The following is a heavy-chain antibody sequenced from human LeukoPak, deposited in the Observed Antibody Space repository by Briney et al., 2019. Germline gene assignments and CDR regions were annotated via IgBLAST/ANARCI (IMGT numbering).Heavy chain of an antibody. J-gene: IGHJ5*02. V-gene: IGHV3-30*04. CDR3: AKGGRSSSWLTTPNWFDP. Sequence: GGALRLSCAASGFTFSSYAMHWVRQAPGKGLEWVAVISYDGSNKYYADSVKGRFTISRDNSKNTLYLQMNSLRAEDTAVYYCAKGGRSSSWLTTPNWFDPWGQGTLVTVSS. D-gene: IGHD6-13*01. CDR2: ISYDGSNK. CDR1: GFTFSSYA.